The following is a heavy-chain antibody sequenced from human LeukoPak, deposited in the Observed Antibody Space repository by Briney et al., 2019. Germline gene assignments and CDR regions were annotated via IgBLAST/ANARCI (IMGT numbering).Heavy chain of an antibody. V-gene: IGHV3-21*01. CDR2: ISSSSAYI. Sequence: GGSLRLSCAASGFTFSSYSMNWVRQAPGKGLEWVSFISSSSAYISYADSVKGRFTISRDNAKNSLYLQMNNLRAEDTAVYYCAKKMDDAFDIWGQGTLVTVSS. D-gene: IGHD5-24*01. CDR1: GFTFSSYS. J-gene: IGHJ3*02. CDR3: AKKMDDAFDI.